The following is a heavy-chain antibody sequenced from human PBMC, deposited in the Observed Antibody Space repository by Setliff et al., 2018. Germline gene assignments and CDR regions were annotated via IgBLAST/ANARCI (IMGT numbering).Heavy chain of an antibody. CDR1: GFTFSDYY. V-gene: IGHV3-11*04. CDR3: ARARYCSSTSCYYYYYMDV. D-gene: IGHD2-2*01. J-gene: IGHJ6*03. Sequence: GGSLRLSCAASGFTFSDYYMGWIRQPPGKGLEWVSYISNSGSTIYYAASVKGRFTISRDNAKNSLYLQMSSLRAEDTAVYYCARARYCSSTSCYYYYYMDVWGTGTTVTVSS. CDR2: ISNSGSTI.